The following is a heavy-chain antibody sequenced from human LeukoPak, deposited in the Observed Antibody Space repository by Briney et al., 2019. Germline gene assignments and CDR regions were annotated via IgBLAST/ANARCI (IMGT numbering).Heavy chain of an antibody. CDR1: GDTFSSYA. CDR3: ARTGYSSGWYNFDY. J-gene: IGHJ4*02. Sequence: SVKVSCKASGDTFSSYAISWVRQAPGQGLEWIGGIIPIFGTANYAQKFQGRVTITADESTSTAYMELSSLRSEATAVYYCARTGYSSGWYNFDYWGQGTLVTVSS. CDR2: IIPIFGTA. D-gene: IGHD6-19*01. V-gene: IGHV1-69*01.